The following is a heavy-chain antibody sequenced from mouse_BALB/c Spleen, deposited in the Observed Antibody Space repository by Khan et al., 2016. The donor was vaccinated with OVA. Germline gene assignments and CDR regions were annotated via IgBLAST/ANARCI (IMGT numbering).Heavy chain of an antibody. CDR3: ARLAYYYDSGGFAY. J-gene: IGHJ3*01. CDR1: GFTFSTYG. V-gene: IGHV5-6*01. D-gene: IGHD1-1*01. CDR2: ISSGGSYT. Sequence: EVKLLESGGDLVKPEGSLKLSCAASGFTFSTYGMSWVRQTPDKRLEWVATISSGGSYTYYPDSVQGRFTISRDNAKNTLYLQMSSLKSEDTAMFYCARLAYYYDSGGFAYWGQGTLVTVSA.